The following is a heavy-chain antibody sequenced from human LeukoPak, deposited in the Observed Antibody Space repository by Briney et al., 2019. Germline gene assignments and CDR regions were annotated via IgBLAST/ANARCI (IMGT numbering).Heavy chain of an antibody. J-gene: IGHJ4*02. CDR1: GFTFSSYT. CDR3: ARDLPSPTRYDSSGYYYDALDY. Sequence: GGSLRLSCAASGFTFSSYTINCVRQAPGKGLEWVSSISSGSTNIYYADSVKGRFTISRDNAKNSLYLQMNSLRDEDTAVYYCARDLPSPTRYDSSGYYYDALDYWGQGTLVTVSS. D-gene: IGHD3-22*01. CDR2: ISSGSTNI. V-gene: IGHV3-21*01.